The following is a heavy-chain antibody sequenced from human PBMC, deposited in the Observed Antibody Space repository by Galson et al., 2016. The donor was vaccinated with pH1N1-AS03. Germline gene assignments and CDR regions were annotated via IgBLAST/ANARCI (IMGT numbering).Heavy chain of an antibody. CDR2: INTDSGVT. Sequence: SVKVSCKASGYIFTGFYVHWVRQAPGQGLEWKGWINTDSGVTNYAQKFEAWVTMTRDTSVSTAYMELYGLKSDDTAVYYCARDPRGPCTSATCPTTYYFGMDVWGQGTTVIVSS. J-gene: IGHJ6*02. D-gene: IGHD2-2*01. CDR1: GYIFTGFY. CDR3: ARDPRGPCTSATCPTTYYFGMDV. V-gene: IGHV1-2*04.